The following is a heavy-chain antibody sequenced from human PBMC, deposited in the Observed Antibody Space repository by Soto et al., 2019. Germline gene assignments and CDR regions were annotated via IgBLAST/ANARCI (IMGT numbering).Heavy chain of an antibody. J-gene: IGHJ6*03. Sequence: GASVKVSCKASGYTFTSYGIIWVRQAPGQGLEWMGWISAYNGNTNYAQKLQGRVTMTTDTSTSTAYMELRSLRSDDTAVYYCARDRSDYGDYVYYYYYMDVWGKGTTVTVS. CDR3: ARDRSDYGDYVYYYYYMDV. CDR1: GYTFTSYG. V-gene: IGHV1-18*01. D-gene: IGHD4-17*01. CDR2: ISAYNGNT.